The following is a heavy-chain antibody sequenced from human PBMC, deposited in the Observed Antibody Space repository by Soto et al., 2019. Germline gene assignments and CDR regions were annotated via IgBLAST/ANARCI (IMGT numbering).Heavy chain of an antibody. CDR1: GFSLNTRGVG. CDR2: ISWDGEK. V-gene: IGHV2-5*02. CDR3: AHRRGDLLTVHYYFDY. D-gene: IGHD3-9*01. Sequence: QITLKESGPTMVKPTQTLTLTCTFSGFSLNTRGVGVGWIRHPPGKALEWLALISWDGEKRYSPSLKSRLTITKDTSENLVVHTMTNMDPVDTATYYCAHRRGDLLTVHYYFDYWGQGTLVTVAS. J-gene: IGHJ4*02.